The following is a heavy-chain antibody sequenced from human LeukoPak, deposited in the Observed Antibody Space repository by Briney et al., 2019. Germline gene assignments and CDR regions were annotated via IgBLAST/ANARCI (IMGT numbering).Heavy chain of an antibody. J-gene: IGHJ6*02. CDR3: VRATEGGAMDV. V-gene: IGHV3-11*05. D-gene: IGHD2-21*02. Sequence: PGGSLRLSCEASGFGFSDYYMTWIRQAPGEGLEWVSYISSGGDSTSYAESLEGRFTISRDNAKKSLYLRLNSLRPEDTAIYYCVRATEGGAMDVWGQGTTVTVSS. CDR2: ISSGGDST. CDR1: GFGFSDYY.